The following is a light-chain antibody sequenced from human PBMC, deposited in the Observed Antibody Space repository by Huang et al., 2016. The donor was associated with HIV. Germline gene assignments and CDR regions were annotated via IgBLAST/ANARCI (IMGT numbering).Light chain of an antibody. Sequence: ETVMTQSPVTLSVSPGDRASLSCRSSQIVSSHLAWYQQKPGQAPRLLIYAASTRATGVAARFSGSGAGTEFTLTISTLQYEDSAVYYCQQYNDFRSTFGHGTRVEIK. J-gene: IGKJ3*01. CDR2: AAS. CDR1: QIVSSH. CDR3: QQYNDFRST. V-gene: IGKV3-15*01.